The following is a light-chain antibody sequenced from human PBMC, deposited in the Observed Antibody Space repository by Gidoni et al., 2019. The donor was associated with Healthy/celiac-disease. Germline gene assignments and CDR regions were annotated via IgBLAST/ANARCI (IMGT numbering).Light chain of an antibody. J-gene: IGLJ2*01. CDR3: QAWDSSTVV. V-gene: IGLV3-1*01. CDR1: KLGDKY. Sequence: SELTQPPTVSVSPGQTASITCSGDKLGDKYACWYQQKPGQSPVLVIYQDSKRPSGIPARFSGSSSGNTATLTISGTQAMDEADYYCQAWDSSTVVFGGGTKLTVL. CDR2: QDS.